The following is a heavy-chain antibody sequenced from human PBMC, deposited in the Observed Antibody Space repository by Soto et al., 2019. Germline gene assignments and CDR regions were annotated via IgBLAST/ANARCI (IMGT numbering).Heavy chain of an antibody. CDR3: ARPFLGYSSGWPRGMDAFDI. CDR1: GFTFSSYE. Sequence: GGSLRLSCAASGFTFSSYEMNWFRQAPGKGLEWVSYISSSGSTIYYADSVKGRFTISRDNAKNSLYLQMNSLRAEDTAVYYCARPFLGYSSGWPRGMDAFDIWGQGTMVTVSS. V-gene: IGHV3-48*03. J-gene: IGHJ3*02. CDR2: ISSSGSTI. D-gene: IGHD6-19*01.